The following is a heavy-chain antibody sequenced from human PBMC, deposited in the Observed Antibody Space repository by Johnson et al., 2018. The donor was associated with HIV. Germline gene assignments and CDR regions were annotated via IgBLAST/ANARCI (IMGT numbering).Heavy chain of an antibody. D-gene: IGHD1-26*01. CDR3: AKGATRYKTDGSKHDGALDV. J-gene: IGHJ3*01. CDR2: ISWNSGSI. Sequence: VQLVESGGGLVQPGRSLRLSCAASGFTFDDYAMHWVRQAPGKGLEWVSGISWNSGSIGHADSVKGRFTISRDNAKNSLHLQMSSLRAEDTALYYCAKGATRYKTDGSKHDGALDVWGQGTMVTVSS. V-gene: IGHV3-9*01. CDR1: GFTFDDYA.